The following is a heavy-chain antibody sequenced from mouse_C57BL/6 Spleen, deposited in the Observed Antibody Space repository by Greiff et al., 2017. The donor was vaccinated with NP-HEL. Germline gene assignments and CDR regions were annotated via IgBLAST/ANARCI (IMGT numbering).Heavy chain of an antibody. CDR2: ISDGGSYT. Sequence: EVQVVESGGGLVKPGGSLKLSCAASGFTFSSYAMSWVRQTPEKRLEWVATISDGGSYTYYPDNVKGRFTISRDNAKNNLYLQMSHLKSEDTAMYYCARDHDYGTRYFDVWGTGTTVTVSS. CDR1: GFTFSSYA. J-gene: IGHJ1*03. CDR3: ARDHDYGTRYFDV. D-gene: IGHD1-1*01. V-gene: IGHV5-4*01.